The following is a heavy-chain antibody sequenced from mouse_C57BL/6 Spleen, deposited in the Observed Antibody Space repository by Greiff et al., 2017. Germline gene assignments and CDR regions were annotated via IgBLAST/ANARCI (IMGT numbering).Heavy chain of an antibody. CDR3: ARNGNPIGYGSSYGDYYAMDY. V-gene: IGHV2-2*01. J-gene: IGHJ4*01. D-gene: IGHD1-1*01. CDR2: IWSGGST. CDR1: GFSLTSSG. Sequence: QVQLQQSGPGLVQPSQSLSITCTVSGFSLTSSGVHWVRQSPGKGLEWLGVIWSGGSTAYNAAFISRLSISKANSKSQVFIKRNSLQADDTAIYYWARNGNPIGYGSSYGDYYAMDYWGQGTSVTVSS.